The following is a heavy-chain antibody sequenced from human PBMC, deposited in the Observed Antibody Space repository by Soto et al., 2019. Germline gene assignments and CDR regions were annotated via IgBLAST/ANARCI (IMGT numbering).Heavy chain of an antibody. D-gene: IGHD3-10*01. CDR1: GYTFTSYG. CDR3: AREMVRGVGSDY. V-gene: IGHV1-18*01. Sequence: ASVKVSCKASGYTFTSYGISWMRQAPGQGLEWMGWISTYNGNTKYAQKLQGRVTMTTDTSTSTAYMELRGLRSDDTAVFYCAREMVRGVGSDYWGQGTLVTVSS. J-gene: IGHJ4*02. CDR2: ISTYNGNT.